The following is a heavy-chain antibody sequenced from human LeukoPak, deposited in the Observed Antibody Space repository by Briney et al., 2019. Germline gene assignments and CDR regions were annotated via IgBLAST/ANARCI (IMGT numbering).Heavy chain of an antibody. CDR3: AADLRSRDDLVHYYYYYMDV. J-gene: IGHJ6*03. D-gene: IGHD1-1*01. Sequence: ASVKVSCKTSGFTFTSSAVQWVRQARGQRLEWIGWIVLGSGNTNYAQKFQERVTITSDMATSTASMELSSLRSEDTAVYYCAADLRSRDDLVHYYYYYMDVWGKGTTVTVSS. V-gene: IGHV1-58*01. CDR2: IVLGSGNT. CDR1: GFTFTSSA.